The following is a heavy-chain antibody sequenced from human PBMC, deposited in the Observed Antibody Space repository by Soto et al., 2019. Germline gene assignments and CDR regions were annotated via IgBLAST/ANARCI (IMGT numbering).Heavy chain of an antibody. D-gene: IGHD4-17*01. CDR1: GYTFTSYG. Sequence: ASVKVSCKASGYTFTSYGISWVRQAPGQGLEWMGWISAYNGNTNYAQKLQGRVTMTTDTSTSTAYMELRSLRSDDTAVYYCARPWAYGDYVDGFDYWGQGTLVTVSS. CDR3: ARPWAYGDYVDGFDY. V-gene: IGHV1-18*01. J-gene: IGHJ4*02. CDR2: ISAYNGNT.